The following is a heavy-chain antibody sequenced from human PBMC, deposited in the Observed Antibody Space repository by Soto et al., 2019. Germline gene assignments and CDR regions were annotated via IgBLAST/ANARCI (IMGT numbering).Heavy chain of an antibody. Sequence: ASVKVSCKASGGTFSSYAISWVRQAPGQGLEWMGGIIPIFGTANYAQKFQGRVTITADESTSTAYMELSSLRSEDTAVYYCARALIIGFGESVYGMDVWGQGTTVTVSS. J-gene: IGHJ6*02. CDR1: GGTFSSYA. D-gene: IGHD3-10*01. CDR2: IIPIFGTA. V-gene: IGHV1-69*13. CDR3: ARALIIGFGESVYGMDV.